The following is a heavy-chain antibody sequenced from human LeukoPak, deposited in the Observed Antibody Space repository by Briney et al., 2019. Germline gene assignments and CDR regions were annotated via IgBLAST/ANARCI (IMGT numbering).Heavy chain of an antibody. D-gene: IGHD2-21*02. CDR3: AKEEGVVVTFRDAFDI. CDR1: RFTFSSYA. CDR2: ISGSGGST. Sequence: GGSLRLSCAASRFTFSSYAMSWVRQAPGKGLEWVSAISGSGGSTYYADSVKGRFTISRDNSKNTLYLQMNSLRAEDTAVYYCAKEEGVVVTFRDAFDIWGQGTMVTVSS. V-gene: IGHV3-23*01. J-gene: IGHJ3*02.